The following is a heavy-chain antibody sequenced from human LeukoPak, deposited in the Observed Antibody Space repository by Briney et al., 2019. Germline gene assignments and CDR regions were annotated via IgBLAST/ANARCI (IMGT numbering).Heavy chain of an antibody. CDR2: ISGSGGST. CDR3: AKSSGMGTTTDQLQDY. D-gene: IGHD1-26*01. CDR1: GFTFSSYA. V-gene: IGHV3-23*01. J-gene: IGHJ4*02. Sequence: TGGSLRLSCAASGFTFSSYAMSWVRQAPGKGLEWVSAISGSGGSTYYADSVKGRFTISRDNSKNTLYLQMSSLRAEDTAVYYCAKSSGMGTTTDQLQDYWGQGTLVTVSS.